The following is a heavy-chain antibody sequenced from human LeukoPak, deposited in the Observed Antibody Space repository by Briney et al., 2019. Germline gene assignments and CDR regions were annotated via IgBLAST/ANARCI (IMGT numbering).Heavy chain of an antibody. J-gene: IGHJ3*02. Sequence: ASVKVSCKASGYTFADYSLHWVRQAPGQGLEWVGCVDPDSGGTKYAQKFQGRVTMTRDTTISTAYMELSRLRSDDTAVYYCAGEYYDSSGRKHAFENWGQGTMVTVSS. CDR1: GYTFADYS. CDR2: VDPDSGGT. CDR3: AGEYYDSSGRKHAFEN. V-gene: IGHV1-2*02. D-gene: IGHD3-22*01.